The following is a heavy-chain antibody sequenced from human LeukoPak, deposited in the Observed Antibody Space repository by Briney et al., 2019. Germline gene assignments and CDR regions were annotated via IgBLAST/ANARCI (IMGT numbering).Heavy chain of an antibody. V-gene: IGHV3-21*01. D-gene: IGHD1-26*01. CDR3: ARGTTNSGSFDDAFDI. Sequence: PGGSLRLSCAASAFTFSSYSMNWVRQAPGKGLEWVSSISTSGIYIYYADSVKGRFTISRDNARNSPYLQMNSLRAEDTAVYYCARGTTNSGSFDDAFDIWGQGTMVTVSS. J-gene: IGHJ3*02. CDR2: ISTSGIYI. CDR1: AFTFSSYS.